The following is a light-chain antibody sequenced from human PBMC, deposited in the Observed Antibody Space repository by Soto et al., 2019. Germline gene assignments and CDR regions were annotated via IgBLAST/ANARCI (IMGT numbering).Light chain of an antibody. J-gene: IGKJ3*01. CDR2: GAS. Sequence: IQLTQSPSSLSASMGDRVTITCRASQGIINYLAWYQQKPGKAPKLLIYGASTLQGGVPSRFSGSGSGTDFTLTVSSLQPEDLATYYCQQLFMYPPTFGPGAKVDIK. CDR3: QQLFMYPPT. V-gene: IGKV1-9*01. CDR1: QGIINY.